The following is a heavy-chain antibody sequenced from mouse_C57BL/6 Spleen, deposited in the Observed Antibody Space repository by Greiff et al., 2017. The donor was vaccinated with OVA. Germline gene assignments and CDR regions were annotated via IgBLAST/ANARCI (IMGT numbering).Heavy chain of an antibody. D-gene: IGHD2-5*01. Sequence: DVKLVESGGDLVKPGGSLKLSCAASGFTFSSYGMSWVRQTPDKRLEWVATISSGGSYTNYPDSVKGRFTISRDNAKNTLYLQMSSLKSEDTAMYYCAREWSNYEAWFAYWGQGTLVTVSA. CDR1: GFTFSSYG. J-gene: IGHJ3*01. CDR2: ISSGGSYT. CDR3: AREWSNYEAWFAY. V-gene: IGHV5-6*02.